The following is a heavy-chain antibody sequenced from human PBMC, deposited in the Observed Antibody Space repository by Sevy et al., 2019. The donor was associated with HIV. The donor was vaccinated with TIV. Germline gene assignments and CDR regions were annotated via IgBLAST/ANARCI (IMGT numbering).Heavy chain of an antibody. Sequence: GGSLRLSCTASGFTFGDYAVSWFRQAPGKGLEWVGFIRSKAYGGTTEYAASVKGRFTISRDDSKSIAYLQMNSLKTEDTAVYYCTSHRITMIVVVAPQDDYWGQGTLVTVSS. V-gene: IGHV3-49*03. CDR2: IRSKAYGGTT. D-gene: IGHD3-22*01. CDR1: GFTFGDYA. J-gene: IGHJ4*02. CDR3: TSHRITMIVVVAPQDDY.